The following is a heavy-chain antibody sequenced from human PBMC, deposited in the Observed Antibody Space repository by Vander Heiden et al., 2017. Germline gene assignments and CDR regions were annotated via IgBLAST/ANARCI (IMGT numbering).Heavy chain of an antibody. CDR1: GYSFTTYW. Sequence: EVQLVQSGAEVKTPGESLTISCKGSGYSFTTYWIGWVRQMPGKGLEWMGKMYPGDSDTRYSPSFEGQVTMSADKSSSTAYLQWSSLKASDTAIYYCVRRTGYCNNGVCYFDYWGQGTLVTVSS. CDR2: MYPGDSDT. D-gene: IGHD2-8*01. CDR3: VRRTGYCNNGVCYFDY. V-gene: IGHV5-51*01. J-gene: IGHJ4*02.